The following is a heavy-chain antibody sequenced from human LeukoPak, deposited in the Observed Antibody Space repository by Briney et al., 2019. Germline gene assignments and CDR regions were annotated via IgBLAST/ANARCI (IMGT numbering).Heavy chain of an antibody. Sequence: GGSLRLSCAGSGFTLSSHSMNWVRQAPGKGLEWVSSISSSSSYIYYADSVKGRFTISRDNARNSLYLQMNSLRAEDTAVYYCARDTDQYCGRDCYVDYWGQGTLVTVSS. J-gene: IGHJ4*02. V-gene: IGHV3-21*01. D-gene: IGHD2-21*02. CDR3: ARDTDQYCGRDCYVDY. CDR1: GFTLSSHS. CDR2: ISSSSSYI.